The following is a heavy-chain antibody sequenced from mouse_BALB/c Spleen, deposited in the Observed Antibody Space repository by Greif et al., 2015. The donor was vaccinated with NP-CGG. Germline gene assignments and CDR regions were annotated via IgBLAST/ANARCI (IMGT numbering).Heavy chain of an antibody. CDR1: GFTFSSYA. CDR3: AREDYGYGGWYFDV. Sequence: EVMLVESGGGLVKPRGSLKLSCAASGFTFSSYAMSWVRQTPEKRLEWVASISSGGSTYYPDSVKGRFTISRDNARNILYLQMSSLRSEDTAMYYCAREDYGYGGWYFDVWGAGTTVTVSS. CDR2: ISSGGST. J-gene: IGHJ1*01. D-gene: IGHD1-2*01. V-gene: IGHV5-6-5*01.